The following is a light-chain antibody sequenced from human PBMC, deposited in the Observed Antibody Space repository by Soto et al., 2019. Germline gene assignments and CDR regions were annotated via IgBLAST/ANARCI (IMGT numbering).Light chain of an antibody. Sequence: DIVLTQSPGTLSLSPGETVTLTCRASQSVRTTSLAWYQQRRGQAPRLLIYGASTRATGIPARFSGSGSGTEFTLTISSLQSEDFAAYYCQQFSSYPLTFGGGTKVDIK. CDR3: QQFSSYPLT. V-gene: IGKV3-20*01. J-gene: IGKJ4*01. CDR2: GAS. CDR1: QSVRTTS.